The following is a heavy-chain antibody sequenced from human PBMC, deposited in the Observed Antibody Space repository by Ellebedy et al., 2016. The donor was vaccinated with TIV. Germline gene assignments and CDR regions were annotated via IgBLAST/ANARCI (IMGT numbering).Heavy chain of an antibody. Sequence: PGGSLRLSCAASGFTFRRDGMHWVRQAPGKGLEWVAVISHDGGNQFYADSLKGRFTISRDNSKNTVYLQMNTLRAEDTAVYYCAKDVELRKGSVIDYWGQGTLVTVSS. CDR3: AKDVELRKGSVIDY. J-gene: IGHJ4*02. CDR2: ISHDGGNQ. CDR1: GFTFRRDG. D-gene: IGHD1-1*01. V-gene: IGHV3-30*18.